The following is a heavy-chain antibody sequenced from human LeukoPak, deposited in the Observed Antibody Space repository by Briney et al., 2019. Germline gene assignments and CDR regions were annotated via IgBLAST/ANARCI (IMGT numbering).Heavy chain of an antibody. D-gene: IGHD3-22*01. Sequence: SETLSLTCAVYGGSFSGYYWSWIRQPPGKGLEWIGEINHSGSTNYNPSLKSRVTISVDTSKNQFSLKLTSVTAADTAVYYCARLDNSGYYFIDYWGQGTLVIVSS. CDR3: ARLDNSGYYFIDY. J-gene: IGHJ4*02. CDR1: GGSFSGYY. CDR2: INHSGST. V-gene: IGHV4-34*01.